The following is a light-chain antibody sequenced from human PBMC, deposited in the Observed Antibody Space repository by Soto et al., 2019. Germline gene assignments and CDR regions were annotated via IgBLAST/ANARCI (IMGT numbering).Light chain of an antibody. V-gene: IGKV1-39*01. Sequence: DIQMTQSPSTLCASVGDRVTISCRASQSISAYLNWYQQKPGKAPKLLIFAASSLQSGVPSRFSGSGSGTDFTLTISSLQPEDFATYYCQQSYSNPPTFGGGTKVDI. J-gene: IGKJ4*01. CDR3: QQSYSNPPT. CDR1: QSISAY. CDR2: AAS.